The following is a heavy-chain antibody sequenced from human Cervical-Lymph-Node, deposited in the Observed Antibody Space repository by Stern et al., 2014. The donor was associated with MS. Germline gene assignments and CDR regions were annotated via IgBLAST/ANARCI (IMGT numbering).Heavy chain of an antibody. Sequence: QLVQSGPGLVKPSQTLSLTCTVSGGSVSSGSRYWSWIRQHPGKGLEWIGYISYSGNTYYSPSLQSRLTISMDTSKNQFSLKLRSVTAADTAIYYCARVTEFLRFFYPDYWGQGTLVTVSS. D-gene: IGHD3-3*01. J-gene: IGHJ4*02. CDR3: ARVTEFLRFFYPDY. CDR2: ISYSGNT. V-gene: IGHV4-31*03. CDR1: GGSVSSGSRY.